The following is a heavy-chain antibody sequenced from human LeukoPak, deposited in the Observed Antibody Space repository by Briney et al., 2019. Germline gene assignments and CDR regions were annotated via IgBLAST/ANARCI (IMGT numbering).Heavy chain of an antibody. J-gene: IGHJ4*02. CDR2: IYYSGST. D-gene: IGHD4-17*01. CDR3: ARDSYGDSGFDY. V-gene: IGHV4-59*01. Sequence: SETLSLTCTVSGGSISSYYGSWIRQPPGKGLEWIGYIYYSGSTNYNPSLKSRLTISVDTSKNQFSLKLSSVTAADTAVYYCARDSYGDSGFDYWGQGTLVTVSS. CDR1: GGSISSYY.